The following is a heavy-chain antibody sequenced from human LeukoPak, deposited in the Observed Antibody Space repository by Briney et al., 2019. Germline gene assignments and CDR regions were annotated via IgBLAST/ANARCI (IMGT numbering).Heavy chain of an antibody. J-gene: IGHJ4*02. V-gene: IGHV1-8*01. CDR2: MNPNSGNT. CDR1: GYTFTSYD. CDR3: ARSEALLWFGELFD. D-gene: IGHD3-10*01. Sequence: ASVKVSCKASGYTFTSYDINWVRQATGQGLEWMGWMNPNSGNTGYAQKFQGRVTMTRNTSISTAYMELSSLRSEDTAVYYCARSEALLWFGELFDWGQGTLVTVSS.